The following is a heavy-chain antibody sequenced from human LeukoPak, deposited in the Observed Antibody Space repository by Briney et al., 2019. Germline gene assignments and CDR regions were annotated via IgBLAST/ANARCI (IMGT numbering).Heavy chain of an antibody. J-gene: IGHJ5*02. Sequence: GGSLRLSCAASGFTFSSYAMTWVRQAPGKVLEWVSSITGSCGSTFYADSVKGRFTISRDNSKNTLYLQMNSLRAEDTALYYCAKDLSRGSGTWGQGTLVTVSS. CDR3: AKDLSRGSGT. V-gene: IGHV3-23*01. CDR2: ITGSCGST. D-gene: IGHD3-10*01. CDR1: GFTFSSYA.